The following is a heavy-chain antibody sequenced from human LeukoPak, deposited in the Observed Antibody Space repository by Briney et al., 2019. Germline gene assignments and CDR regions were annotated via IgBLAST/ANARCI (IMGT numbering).Heavy chain of an antibody. CDR2: IYYGST. CDR1: GVSITDYY. CDR3: ARFRAFDI. J-gene: IGHJ3*02. V-gene: IGHV4-59*01. Sequence: SETLSLTCTVSGVSITDYYWSWIRQPPGKGLEWIGYIYYGSTNYNPSLKSRVTISVDTAKNQFSLKLSSVTAADTAVYYCARFRAFDIWGQGTIVTVSS.